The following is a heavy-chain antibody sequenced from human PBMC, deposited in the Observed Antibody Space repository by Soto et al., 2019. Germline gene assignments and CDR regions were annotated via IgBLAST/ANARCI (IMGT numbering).Heavy chain of an antibody. D-gene: IGHD6-13*01. J-gene: IGHJ4*02. CDR2: INHSGST. Sequence: QVQLQQWGAGLLKPSETLSLTCAVYGGSFSGYYWSWIRQPPGKGLEWIGEINHSGSTNYNPSLKSRVTISVDTSKNQCSLKLSSVTAADTAVYYCATGLVAEADVDYWGQGTLVTVSS. CDR3: ATGLVAEADVDY. V-gene: IGHV4-34*01. CDR1: GGSFSGYY.